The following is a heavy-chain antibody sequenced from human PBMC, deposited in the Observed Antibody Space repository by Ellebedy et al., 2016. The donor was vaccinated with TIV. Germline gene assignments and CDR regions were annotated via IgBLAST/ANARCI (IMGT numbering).Heavy chain of an antibody. J-gene: IGHJ5*02. CDR3: ARVPYCSGGSCYSGGLWFDP. V-gene: IGHV4-59*01. CDR2: IYYSGST. D-gene: IGHD2-15*01. CDR1: GGSISSYY. Sequence: SETLSLTCTVSGGSISSYYWSWIRQPPGKGLEWIGYIYYSGSTNYNPSLKSRVIISVDTSKNQFSLKLSSVTAADTAVYYCARVPYCSGGSCYSGGLWFDPWGQGTLVTVSS.